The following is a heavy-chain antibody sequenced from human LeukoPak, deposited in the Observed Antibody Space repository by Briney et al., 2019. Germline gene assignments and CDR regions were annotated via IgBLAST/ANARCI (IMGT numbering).Heavy chain of an antibody. J-gene: IGHJ6*02. D-gene: IGHD3-9*01. CDR2: ISSSGSTI. Sequence: GGSLRLSCAASGFTFSDYYMSWIRQAPGKGLEWVSYISSSGSTIYYADSVKGRFTISRDNAKNSLHLQMNSLRAEDTAVYYCASQGRDFDWLPHSYYYYGMDVWGQGTTVTVSS. CDR3: ASQGRDFDWLPHSYYYYGMDV. CDR1: GFTFSDYY. V-gene: IGHV3-11*01.